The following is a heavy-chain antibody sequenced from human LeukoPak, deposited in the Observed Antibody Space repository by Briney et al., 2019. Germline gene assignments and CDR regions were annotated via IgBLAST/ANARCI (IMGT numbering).Heavy chain of an antibody. V-gene: IGHV4-39*01. D-gene: IGHD3-22*01. Sequence: GSLRLSCAASGFTFSSYAMSWVRQAPGKGLEWIGSIYYSGSTYYNPSLKSRVTISVDTSKNQFSLKLSSVTAADTAVYYCARAVDSSGYIDWGQGTLVTVSS. J-gene: IGHJ4*02. CDR1: GFTFSSYA. CDR3: ARAVDSSGYID. CDR2: IYYSGST.